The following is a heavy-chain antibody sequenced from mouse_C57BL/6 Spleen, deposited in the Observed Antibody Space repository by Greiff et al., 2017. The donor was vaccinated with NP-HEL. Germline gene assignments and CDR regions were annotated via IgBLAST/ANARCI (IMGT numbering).Heavy chain of an antibody. J-gene: IGHJ2*01. CDR3: ARDDYYDYAPDY. D-gene: IGHD2-4*01. Sequence: QVQLQQSGPELVKPGASVKISCKASGYAFSSSWMNWVKQRPGKGLEWIGRIYPGDGDTNYNGKFKGKATLTADKSSSTAYMQLSSLTSDDSAVYVCARDDYYDYAPDYWGQGTTLTVSS. V-gene: IGHV1-82*01. CDR1: GYAFSSSW. CDR2: IYPGDGDT.